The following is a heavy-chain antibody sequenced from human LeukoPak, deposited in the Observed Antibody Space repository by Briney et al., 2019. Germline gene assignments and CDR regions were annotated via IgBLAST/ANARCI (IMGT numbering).Heavy chain of an antibody. CDR3: ARVSSGYYYGAFDI. CDR2: VYTSGST. CDR1: RFSLSSGYY. D-gene: IGHD3-22*01. Sequence: PSETLSLTCTVSRFSLSSGYYWAWIRQSPGKGLEWIGRVYTSGSTNYNPSLKSRVTISVDTSKNQFSLKLSSVTAADTAVYYCARVSSGYYYGAFDIWGQGTMVTVSS. J-gene: IGHJ3*02. V-gene: IGHV4-38-2*02.